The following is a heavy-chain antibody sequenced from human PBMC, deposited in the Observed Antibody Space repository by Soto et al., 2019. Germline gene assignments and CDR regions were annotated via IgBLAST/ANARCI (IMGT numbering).Heavy chain of an antibody. V-gene: IGHV1-69*01. J-gene: IGHJ6*02. CDR1: GGTFSTSA. D-gene: IGHD3-22*01. CDR3: ARARHPYTMRSENYFSGMDV. Sequence: QVQLAQSGAEVKKPGSSVKVSCTASGGTFSTSAVSWVRQAPGHGLEWLGANTPNHDSANYAQRFEGRVTITADELTRTVNMELNRLTSEDTAVYYCARARHPYTMRSENYFSGMDVWGQGTTVTVS. CDR2: NTPNHDSA.